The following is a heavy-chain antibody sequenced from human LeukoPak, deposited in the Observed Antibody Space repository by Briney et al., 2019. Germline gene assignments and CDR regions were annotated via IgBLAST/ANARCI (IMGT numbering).Heavy chain of an antibody. D-gene: IGHD3-22*01. J-gene: IGHJ4*02. V-gene: IGHV1-2*02. Sequence: GASVKVSCKASGYTFTGYYMHWVRQAPGQGLEWMGWINPNSGGTNYAQKFQGRVTMTRDTSISTAYMELSRLRSDDTAVYYRARDLGYYYDSSGYYRAPFFDYWGQGTLVTVSS. CDR2: INPNSGGT. CDR3: ARDLGYYYDSSGYYRAPFFDY. CDR1: GYTFTGYY.